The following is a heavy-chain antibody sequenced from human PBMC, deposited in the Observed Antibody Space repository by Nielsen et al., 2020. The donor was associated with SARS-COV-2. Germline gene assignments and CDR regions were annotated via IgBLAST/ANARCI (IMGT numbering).Heavy chain of an antibody. Sequence: WIRQPPGKGLEWIGEIYHSGSTNYNPSLKSRVTISVDKSKNQFSLKLSSVTAADTAVYYCATSGRGQWLVLFDYWGQGTLVTVSS. CDR2: IYHSGST. D-gene: IGHD6-19*01. J-gene: IGHJ4*02. CDR3: ATSGRGQWLVLFDY. V-gene: IGHV4-4*02.